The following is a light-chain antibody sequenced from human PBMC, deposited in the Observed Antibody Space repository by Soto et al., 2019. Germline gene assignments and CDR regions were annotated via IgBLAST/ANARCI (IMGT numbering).Light chain of an antibody. Sequence: EIVLTQSPGTLSLSPGERATLSCRASQSVSSNYLAWYQLKPGQAPRLLIYGASSRATGIPDRFSGSGSGTDFTLTISSLDPEDFEVYFCQQYGYSPRTFGQGTKVDIK. CDR3: QQYGYSPRT. CDR2: GAS. V-gene: IGKV3-20*01. J-gene: IGKJ1*01. CDR1: QSVSSNY.